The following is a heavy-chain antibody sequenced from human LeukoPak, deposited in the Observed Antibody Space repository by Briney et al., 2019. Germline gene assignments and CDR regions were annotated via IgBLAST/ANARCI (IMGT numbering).Heavy chain of an antibody. J-gene: IGHJ4*02. CDR3: AKAVLTGYYAGFDY. CDR2: ITSSNNYI. CDR1: GFTFSSYS. Sequence: PGGSLRLSCAASGFTFSSYSMNWVRQAPGKGLEWVSSITSSNNYIYYGDSVKGRFTISRDDAKNSLFLQMNSLRAEDTATYYCAKAVLTGYYAGFDYWGQGTLVTVSS. V-gene: IGHV3-21*01. D-gene: IGHD3-9*01.